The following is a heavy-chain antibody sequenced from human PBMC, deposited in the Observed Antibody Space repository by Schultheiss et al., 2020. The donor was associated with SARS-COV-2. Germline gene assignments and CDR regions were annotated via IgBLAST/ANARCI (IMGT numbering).Heavy chain of an antibody. D-gene: IGHD3-3*01. CDR3: ARPRPTYYDFWSGRGYYYYGMDV. CDR2: INTNTGNP. CDR1: GYTFTSYG. Sequence: ASVKVSCKASGYTFTSYGISWVRQAPGQGLEWMGWINTNTGNPTYAQGFTGRFVFSLDTSVSTAYLQISSLKAEDTAVYYCARPRPTYYDFWSGRGYYYYGMDVWGQGTTVTV. V-gene: IGHV7-4-1*02. J-gene: IGHJ6*02.